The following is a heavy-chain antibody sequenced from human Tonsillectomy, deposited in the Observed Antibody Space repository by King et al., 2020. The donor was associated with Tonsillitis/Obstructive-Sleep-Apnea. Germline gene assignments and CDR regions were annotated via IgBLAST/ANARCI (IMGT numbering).Heavy chain of an antibody. J-gene: IGHJ5*01. CDR1: GGTFSSYA. Sequence: VQLVESGAEVKKTGSSVKVSCKASGGTFSSYAISWVRQAPGQGLEWMGRVIPTVSIEKYAQKFQGRVTISADKSTTTAYMELSSLRSEDTAVYYCAGERTGRGGWGYNWFDSWGQGTLVNVSS. CDR3: AGERTGRGGWGYNWFDS. D-gene: IGHD1-1*01. CDR2: VIPTVSIE. V-gene: IGHV1-69*09.